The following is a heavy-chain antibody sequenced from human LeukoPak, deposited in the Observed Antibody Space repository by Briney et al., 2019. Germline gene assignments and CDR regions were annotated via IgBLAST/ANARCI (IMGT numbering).Heavy chain of an antibody. Sequence: GRSLRLSCAASGFTFDDYAMHWVRQAPGKGLEWVSGISWNSGSIGYADSVKGRFTISRDNAKNSLYLQMNSLRAEDTALYYCAKVVVAGIGGFDYWGQGTLVTVSS. CDR3: AKVVVAGIGGFDY. J-gene: IGHJ4*02. D-gene: IGHD6-19*01. CDR2: ISWNSGSI. CDR1: GFTFDDYA. V-gene: IGHV3-9*01.